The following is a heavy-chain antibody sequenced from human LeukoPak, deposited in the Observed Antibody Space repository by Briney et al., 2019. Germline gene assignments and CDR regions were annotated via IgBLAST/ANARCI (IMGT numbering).Heavy chain of an antibody. CDR3: ATGIGTLWSGYYHDF. CDR2: IIPVLGVA. CDR1: VGTFSTYA. V-gene: IGHV1-69*04. D-gene: IGHD3-3*01. Sequence: SVKVSCKSSVGTFSTYAISWVRQAPGQGLEWMGRIIPVLGVANYAHKFQGRVTISADKSTNTAYMEVSSLRSEDPAVYYCATGIGTLWSGYYHDFWGQGTLVTVSS. J-gene: IGHJ4*02.